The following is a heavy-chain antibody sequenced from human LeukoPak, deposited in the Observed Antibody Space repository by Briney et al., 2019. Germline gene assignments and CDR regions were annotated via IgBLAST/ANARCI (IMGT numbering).Heavy chain of an antibody. V-gene: IGHV4-39*01. CDR1: GGSISSSSYY. J-gene: IGHJ4*02. CDR3: ARYYYDSSGYHCAVGATSYPIDY. CDR2: IYYSGST. Sequence: SETLSLTCTVSGGSISSSSYYWGWIRQPPGKGLEWIGSIYYSGSTYYNPSLKSRVTISVDTSKNQFSLKLSSVTAADTAVYYCARYYYDSSGYHCAVGATSYPIDYWGQGTLVTVSS. D-gene: IGHD3-22*01.